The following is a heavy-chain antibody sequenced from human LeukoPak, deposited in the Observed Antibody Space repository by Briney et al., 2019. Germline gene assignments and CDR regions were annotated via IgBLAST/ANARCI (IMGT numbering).Heavy chain of an antibody. CDR1: GYTFTCYY. CDR3: ARDQLSNSGWYDYYYGMDV. J-gene: IGHJ6*04. Sequence: GTSVKVSCKASGYTFTCYYMHWVRQAPGQGLEWMGWISAYNGNTNYAQKLQGRVTMTTDTSTSTAYMELRSLRSDDTAVYYCARDQLSNSGWYDYYYGMDVWGKGTTVTVSS. CDR2: ISAYNGNT. D-gene: IGHD6-19*01. V-gene: IGHV1-18*04.